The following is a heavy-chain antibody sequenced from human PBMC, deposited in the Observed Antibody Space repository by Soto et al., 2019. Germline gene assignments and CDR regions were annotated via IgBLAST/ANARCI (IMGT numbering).Heavy chain of an antibody. D-gene: IGHD5-12*01. Sequence: ASVKVSCKASGYTFTSYYMHWVRQAPGQGLEWMGIINPSGGSTSYAQKFQGRVTMTRDTSTSTVYMELSSLRSEDTAVYYCARGGSTGDGYNYYFYYWGKGTLVTVSS. V-gene: IGHV1-46*03. CDR2: INPSGGST. CDR3: ARGGSTGDGYNYYFYY. J-gene: IGHJ4*02. CDR1: GYTFTSYY.